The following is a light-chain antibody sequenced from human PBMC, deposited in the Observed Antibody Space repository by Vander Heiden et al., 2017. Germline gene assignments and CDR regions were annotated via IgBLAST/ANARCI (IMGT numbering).Light chain of an antibody. CDR3: QQFYSTPT. V-gene: IGKV4-1*01. Sequence: DIVMTQPPDPLSVSLGERATINCKSSQSVLYISNNKNYLAWYQQRPGQPPKLLIYWASTRESGVPDRFSGSESGTDFTLTISSLQAEDVAVYYCQQFYSTPTFGQGTRVEIQ. CDR1: QSVLYISNNKNY. J-gene: IGKJ1*01. CDR2: WAS.